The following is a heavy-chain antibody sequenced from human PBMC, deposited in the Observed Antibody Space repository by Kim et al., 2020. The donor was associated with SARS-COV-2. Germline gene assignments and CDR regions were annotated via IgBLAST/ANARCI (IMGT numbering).Heavy chain of an antibody. CDR2: NDADNGNT. V-gene: IGHV1-3*01. Sequence: ASVKVSCKASGYTFDDYAFHWVRQAPGQRLEWMGWNDADNGNTKYSQKFQGRVTITIDTSATTAYMELSSLRSEDTAVYYCARNEDYWGQGTLVTVPS. J-gene: IGHJ4*02. CDR1: GYTFDDYA. CDR3: ARNEDY.